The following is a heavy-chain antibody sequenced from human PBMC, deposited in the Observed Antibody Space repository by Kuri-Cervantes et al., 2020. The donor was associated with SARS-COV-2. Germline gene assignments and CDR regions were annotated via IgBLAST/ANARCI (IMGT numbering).Heavy chain of an antibody. J-gene: IGHJ6*03. D-gene: IGHD2/OR15-2a*01. CDR2: MNPSSGDT. CDR1: GYTFTNYV. V-gene: IGHV1-8*01. Sequence: ASVKVSCKASGYTFTNYVINWVRQATGQGLELMGWMNPSSGDTGYAQKFQGRVTMTRGTSESTAYMELSSLRSEDTAVYYCARQYFKRFSDYSYYMDVWGKGTTVTVSS. CDR3: ARQYFKRFSDYSYYMDV.